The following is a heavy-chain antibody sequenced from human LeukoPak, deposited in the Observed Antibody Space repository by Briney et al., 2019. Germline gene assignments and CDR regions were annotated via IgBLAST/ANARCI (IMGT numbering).Heavy chain of an antibody. CDR3: AKGHGDSSGYYYFDS. V-gene: IGHV3-23*01. D-gene: IGHD3-22*01. J-gene: IGHJ4*02. CDR2: IRGNAGTT. Sequence: GGSLRLSCAASGFIFTNYGMSWVRQAPGKGLEWVSAIRGNAGTTYYADSVKGRFTIFRDNSKNMLYLQMNSLRVEDTAVYYCAKGHGDSSGYYYFDSWGPGTLVTVSS. CDR1: GFIFTNYG.